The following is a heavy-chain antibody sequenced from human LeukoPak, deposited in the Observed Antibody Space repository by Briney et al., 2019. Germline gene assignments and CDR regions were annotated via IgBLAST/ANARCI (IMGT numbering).Heavy chain of an antibody. CDR3: ARERLRYCSSTSCLYFDY. Sequence: PGGSLRLSCAASGFTFSSYAMHWVRQAPGKGLEWVAVISYDGSNKYYADSVKGRFTISRDNSKNTLYLQMNSLRAEYTAVYYCARERLRYCSSTSCLYFDYWGQGTLVTVSS. CDR1: GFTFSSYA. V-gene: IGHV3-30*04. D-gene: IGHD2-2*01. J-gene: IGHJ4*02. CDR2: ISYDGSNK.